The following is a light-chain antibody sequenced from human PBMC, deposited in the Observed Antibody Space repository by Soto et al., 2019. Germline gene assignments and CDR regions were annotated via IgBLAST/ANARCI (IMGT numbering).Light chain of an antibody. CDR2: NNN. V-gene: IGLV1-44*01. CDR1: ISNIGGYT. CDR3: ATWDDNLKGV. Sequence: QAVVTQPPSASGTPGQRITISCSGSISNIGGYTVNWYQHLPGTAPRLLIYNNNQRPSGVPDRFSGSKSGTSASLAISGLQSEDEADYYCATWDDNLKGVFGTGTKLTVL. J-gene: IGLJ1*01.